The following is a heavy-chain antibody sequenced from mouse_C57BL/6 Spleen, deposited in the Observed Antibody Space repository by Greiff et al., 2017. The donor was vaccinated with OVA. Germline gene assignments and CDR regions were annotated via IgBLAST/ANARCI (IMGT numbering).Heavy chain of an antibody. V-gene: IGHV1-26*01. D-gene: IGHD1-1*01. CDR1: GYTFTDYY. CDR3: ARWITTVVRYFDV. CDR2: INPNNGGT. J-gene: IGHJ1*03. Sequence: EVQLQQSGPELVKPGASVKISRKASGYTFTDYYMNWVKQSHGKSLEWIGDINPNNGGTSYNQKFKGKATLTVDKSSSTAYMELRSLTSEDSAVYYCARWITTVVRYFDVWGTGTTVTVSS.